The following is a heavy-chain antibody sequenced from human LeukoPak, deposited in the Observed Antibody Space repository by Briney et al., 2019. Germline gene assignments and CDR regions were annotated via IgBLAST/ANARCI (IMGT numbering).Heavy chain of an antibody. Sequence: GGSLRLSCAASGFTFSTYEMNWVRQAPGKGLEWLSYISDSGSAIYYADSVRGRFTISRDNAKNSLYLQMNSLRAEDTALYYCARGGLTIFGVVNYMDVWGKGTTVTVSS. D-gene: IGHD3-3*01. CDR1: GFTFSTYE. CDR3: ARGGLTIFGVVNYMDV. V-gene: IGHV3-48*03. J-gene: IGHJ6*03. CDR2: ISDSGSAI.